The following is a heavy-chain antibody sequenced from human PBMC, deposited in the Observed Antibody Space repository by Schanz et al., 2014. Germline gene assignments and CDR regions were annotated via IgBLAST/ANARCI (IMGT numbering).Heavy chain of an antibody. CDR2: ISHHGITK. V-gene: IGHV3-30*14. J-gene: IGHJ6*02. D-gene: IGHD6-6*01. CDR3: AKNWKGHHITGRPGWSDGMDV. CDR1: GFTFSGSS. Sequence: VQLVESGGGLVEPGQSLRLSCAASGFTFSGSSMHWVRQAPGKGLEWVSIISHHGITKDYADSVKGRFIISRDSSKNTLFLQMNSLRAEDTAEYYCAKNWKGHHITGRPGWSDGMDVWGQGTTVTVSS.